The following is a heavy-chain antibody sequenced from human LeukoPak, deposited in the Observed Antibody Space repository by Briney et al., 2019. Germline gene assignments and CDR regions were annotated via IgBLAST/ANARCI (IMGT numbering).Heavy chain of an antibody. CDR1: GFALSSHW. D-gene: IGHD5-18*01. CDR2: VNRDGSET. V-gene: IGHV3-7*03. J-gene: IGHJ3*02. CDR3: AKSPTAMISDDAFDI. Sequence: GGSLRLSCAASGFALSSHWMAWVRQVPGRGPEWVANVNRDGSETYYLDSVKGRFTISKDNAKNSLFLQMNSLRAEDTALYYCAKSPTAMISDDAFDIWGQGTMVTVSS.